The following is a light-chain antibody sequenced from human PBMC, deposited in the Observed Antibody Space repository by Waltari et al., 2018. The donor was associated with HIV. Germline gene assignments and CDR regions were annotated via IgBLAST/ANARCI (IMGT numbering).Light chain of an antibody. V-gene: IGLV2-14*03. CDR3: TSYTNIRTWV. CDR1: SRDVGGANY. Sequence: QSALTQPDSVSGSPGQSITLSCARTSRDVGGANYTSWFQQHPGKAPKLIIYDVTIRPPGGFNRFSGSKSGNTASLTISGLQAEDEADYYCTSYTNIRTWVFGGGTKLTVL. J-gene: IGLJ3*02. CDR2: DVT.